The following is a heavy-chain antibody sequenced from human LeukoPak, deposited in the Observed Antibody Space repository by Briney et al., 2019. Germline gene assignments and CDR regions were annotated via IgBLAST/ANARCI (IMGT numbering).Heavy chain of an antibody. CDR2: IYSGGNT. CDR1: GFSFSSNY. CDR3: ARKTDSGGQGDY. V-gene: IGHV3-66*01. D-gene: IGHD3-22*01. J-gene: IGHJ4*02. Sequence: GGSLRLSCAPSGFSFSSNYMSWLRQAPGKGLECVSVIYSGGNTYYADFVKGRFPISRDKSKNTLYLQMNSLRAEDTAVYYCARKTDSGGQGDYWGPGTLVTVSS.